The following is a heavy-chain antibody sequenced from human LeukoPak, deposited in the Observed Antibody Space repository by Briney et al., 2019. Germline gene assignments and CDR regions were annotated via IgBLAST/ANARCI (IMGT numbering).Heavy chain of an antibody. Sequence: ASVKVSCKASGGTFSSYAISWVRQAPGQGLEWMGGIIPIFGTANYTQKFQGRVTITADESTSTAYMELSSLRSEDTAVYYCARGGGYCSGGSCYPSYYYGMDVWGQGTTVTVSS. D-gene: IGHD2-15*01. CDR2: IIPIFGTA. J-gene: IGHJ6*02. CDR3: ARGGGYCSGGSCYPSYYYGMDV. CDR1: GGTFSSYA. V-gene: IGHV1-69*13.